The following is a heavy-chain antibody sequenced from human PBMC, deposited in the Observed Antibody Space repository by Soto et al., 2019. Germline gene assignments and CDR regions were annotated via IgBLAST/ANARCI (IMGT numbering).Heavy chain of an antibody. Sequence: EVQLVESGGGLVQPGGSLRLSCAASGFTFSSYWMSWVRQAPGKGLEWVANIKQDGSEKYYVVSVKGRFTISRNNAKNPLYLEMTSLRAEDTAVYYCARDNRANYVGGSYRNWFDPYGKGTLVTFSS. CDR3: ARDNRANYVGGSYRNWFDP. CDR1: GFTFSSYW. V-gene: IGHV3-7*01. D-gene: IGHD3-16*02. CDR2: IKQDGSEK. J-gene: IGHJ5*02.